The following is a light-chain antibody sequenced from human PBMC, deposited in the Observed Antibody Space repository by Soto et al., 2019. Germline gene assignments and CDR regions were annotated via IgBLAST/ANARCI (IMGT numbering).Light chain of an antibody. V-gene: IGLV2-14*01. CDR1: SSDVGRYNY. CDR3: SSYTFNNTRA. CDR2: QVS. J-gene: IGLJ3*02. Sequence: QSALTQPASVSGSPGQSITISCTGTSSDVGRYNYVSWYQQHPGKAPKLMIYQVSNRPSGVSNRFSGSKSGNTASLTISGLQAEDDAGYFCSSYTFNNTRAFGGGTKLTVL.